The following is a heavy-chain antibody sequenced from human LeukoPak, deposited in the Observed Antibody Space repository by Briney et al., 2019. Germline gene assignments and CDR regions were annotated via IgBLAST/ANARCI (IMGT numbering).Heavy chain of an antibody. CDR2: INPNSGGT. V-gene: IGHV1-2*02. CDR3: ASGELGVDY. CDR1: GGTFSSYA. D-gene: IGHD7-27*01. J-gene: IGHJ4*02. Sequence: ASVKVSCKASGGTFSSYAISWVRQAPGKGLEWMGWINPNSGGTNYAQKFQGRVTMTRDTSISTAYMELSRLRSDDTAVYYCASGELGVDYWGQGTLVTVSS.